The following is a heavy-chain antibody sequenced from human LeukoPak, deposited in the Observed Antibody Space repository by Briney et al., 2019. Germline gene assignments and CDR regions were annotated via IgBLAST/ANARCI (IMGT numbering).Heavy chain of an antibody. CDR2: INTDNDNT. CDR1: GYTFTTYA. V-gene: IGHV1-3*04. Sequence: ASVKVSCKASGYTFTTYAMHWVRQAPGQALEWMGWINTDNDNTKSSQKFQVKVTFTRDTSATTGYMELSSLRSEDTAIYYCARDLHFSSWYYFDYWGQGTLVSVSS. D-gene: IGHD6-13*01. CDR3: ARDLHFSSWYYFDY. J-gene: IGHJ4*02.